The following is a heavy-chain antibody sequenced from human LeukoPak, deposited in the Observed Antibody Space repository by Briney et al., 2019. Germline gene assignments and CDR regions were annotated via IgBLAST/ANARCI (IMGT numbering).Heavy chain of an antibody. CDR1: GFSFRRYS. J-gene: IGHJ4*02. D-gene: IGHD4-17*01. Sequence: PGESLRLSCVAAGFSFRRYSMNWVRQAPGKGLEWVAHISYSSSFIFYADSVRGRFIITRDNAENSLYLQMNSLRAEDTGVYYCARDQGTHTDYDVDYWGQGTLVTVSS. V-gene: IGHV3-21*01. CDR2: ISYSSSFI. CDR3: ARDQGTHTDYDVDY.